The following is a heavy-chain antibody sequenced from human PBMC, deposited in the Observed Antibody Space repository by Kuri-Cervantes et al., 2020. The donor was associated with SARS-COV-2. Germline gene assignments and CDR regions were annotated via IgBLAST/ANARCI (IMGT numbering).Heavy chain of an antibody. Sequence: ASVKVSCKASGYTFTSYGLHWVRQAPGQRLEWMGWISAGNDDTKYSQKLQGRVTITRDTSASTAYMELSSLRFEDTAVYYCAGVSSSDSDGYFYYYGMNVWGQGTTVTVSS. CDR2: ISAGNDDT. CDR1: GYTFTSYG. CDR3: AGVSSSDSDGYFYYYGMNV. D-gene: IGHD2/OR15-2a*01. J-gene: IGHJ6*02. V-gene: IGHV1-3*01.